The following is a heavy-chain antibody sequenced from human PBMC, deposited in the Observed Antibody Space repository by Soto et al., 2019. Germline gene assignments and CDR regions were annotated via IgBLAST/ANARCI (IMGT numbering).Heavy chain of an antibody. CDR1: FFTFTRAA. CDR2: IVVGSGNT. CDR3: AAPAAGVPFDI. V-gene: IGHV1-58*01. J-gene: IGHJ3*02. D-gene: IGHD6-13*01. Sequence: VRVACAASFFTFTRAAGRRGRQDRGQRLEWIGWIVVGSGNTNYAQKFQERVTITRDMSTSTAYMELSSLRSEYTSVYYCAAPAAGVPFDIWGK.